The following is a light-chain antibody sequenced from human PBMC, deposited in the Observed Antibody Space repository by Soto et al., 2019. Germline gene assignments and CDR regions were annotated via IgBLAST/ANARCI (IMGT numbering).Light chain of an antibody. V-gene: IGKV3-15*01. CDR3: QQYNNWPPIT. Sequence: PGERATLSCRASQSVSSNLAWYQQKPGQAPRLLIYGASTRATGIPARFSGSGSGTEFSLTISSLQSEDFAVYYCQQYNNWPPITFGQGTRLEIK. CDR2: GAS. CDR1: QSVSSN. J-gene: IGKJ5*01.